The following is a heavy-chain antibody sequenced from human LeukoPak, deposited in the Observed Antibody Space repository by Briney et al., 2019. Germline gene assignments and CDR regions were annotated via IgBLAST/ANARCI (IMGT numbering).Heavy chain of an antibody. J-gene: IGHJ5*02. V-gene: IGHV4-39*01. CDR2: NYYSGST. Sequence: SGTLSLTCTVSGGPISSSSYHWGWVPPPPGEGVGGVWRNYYSGSTYYNPSLKSRVTISVDTSKNQFSLKLSSVTAADTAVYYCARRGYSYESPNWFDPWGQGTLVTVSS. CDR1: GGPISSSSYH. CDR3: ARRGYSYESPNWFDP. D-gene: IGHD5-18*01.